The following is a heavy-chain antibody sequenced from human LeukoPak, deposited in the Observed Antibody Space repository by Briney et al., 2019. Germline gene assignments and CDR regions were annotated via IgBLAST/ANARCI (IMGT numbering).Heavy chain of an antibody. CDR1: GFTVSSNY. V-gene: IGHV3-23*01. CDR2: IRGNGDST. Sequence: PGGSLRPSCAASGFTVSSNYMSWVRQAPGKGLEWVSTIRGNGDSTHYADSVKGRFTISRDNSKNTLYLQMNSLRGEDSAIYYCAKGQELDDGVIDSWGQGTLVTVSS. CDR3: AKGQELDDGVIDS. D-gene: IGHD1-1*01. J-gene: IGHJ4*02.